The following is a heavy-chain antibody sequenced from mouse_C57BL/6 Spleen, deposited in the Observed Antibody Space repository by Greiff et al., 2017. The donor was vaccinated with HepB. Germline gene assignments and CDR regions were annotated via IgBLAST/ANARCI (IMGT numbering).Heavy chain of an antibody. Sequence: VQLKESGGGLVKPGGSLKLSCAASGFTFSDYGMHWVRQAPEKGLEWVAYISSGSSTIYYADTVKGRFTISRDNAKNTLFLQMTSLRSEDTAMYYCATYYGYDSYAMDYWGQGTSVTVSS. CDR1: GFTFSDYG. CDR3: ATYYGYDSYAMDY. J-gene: IGHJ4*01. V-gene: IGHV5-17*01. D-gene: IGHD2-2*01. CDR2: ISSGSSTI.